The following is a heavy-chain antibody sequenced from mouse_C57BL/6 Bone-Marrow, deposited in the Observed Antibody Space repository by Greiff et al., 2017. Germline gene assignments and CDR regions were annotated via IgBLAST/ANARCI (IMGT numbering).Heavy chain of an antibody. CDR3: TTHDYGRFAY. D-gene: IGHD2-4*01. CDR2: IDPEDGDT. V-gene: IGHV14-1*01. CDR1: GYNINDYY. J-gene: IGHJ3*01. Sequence: VQLQQPGAELVRPGASVKLSCTASGYNINDYYMHWVKQRPEQGLEWIGRIDPEDGDTEYAPKFKGKATMTADTSSNTAYLQLSSLTSEDTAVYYCTTHDYGRFAYWGQGTLVTVSA.